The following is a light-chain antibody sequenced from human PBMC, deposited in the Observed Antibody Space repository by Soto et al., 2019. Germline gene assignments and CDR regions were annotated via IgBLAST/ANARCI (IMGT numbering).Light chain of an antibody. CDR1: QDISNY. CDR2: DAS. CDR3: QQYDNLLIT. J-gene: IGKJ5*01. Sequence: DIQMTQSPSSLSASVVDRVTITCQASQDISNYLNWYQQKPGKAPKLLIYDASNLETGVPSRFSGSGSGTDFTFTISSLQPEDIATYYCQQYDNLLITFGQGTRLEI. V-gene: IGKV1-33*01.